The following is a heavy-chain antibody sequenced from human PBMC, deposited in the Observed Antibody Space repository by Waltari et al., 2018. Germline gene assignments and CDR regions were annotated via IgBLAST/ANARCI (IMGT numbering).Heavy chain of an antibody. CDR3: AKSLEPDRLRYGMDV. CDR1: GFPFSSYA. CDR2: VNRDGGGT. D-gene: IGHD6-6*01. J-gene: IGHJ6*02. V-gene: IGHV3-23*01. Sequence: EVQLLESGGGLSQPGGSLRLSCAASGFPFSSYAMSWVRQAPGRGVQWVSGVNRDGGGTYYANSVRGRLTISRDNSKNTLYLQMYSLRAEDTAIYYCAKSLEPDRLRYGMDVWGQGTTVTVSS.